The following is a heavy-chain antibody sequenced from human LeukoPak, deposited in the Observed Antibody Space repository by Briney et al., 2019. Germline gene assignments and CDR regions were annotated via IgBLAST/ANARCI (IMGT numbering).Heavy chain of an antibody. CDR1: GFTFSSYA. Sequence: PGGSLRLSCAASGFTFSSYAMSWVRQAPGKGLEWVSGISGSGGSTWYADSVKGHFTISRDNSKNTLYLQMNSLRAEDTAVYFCAKAYDNSGHILRYSDCRGQGTLVTVSS. D-gene: IGHD3-22*01. CDR2: ISGSGGST. V-gene: IGHV3-23*01. J-gene: IGHJ4*02. CDR3: AKAYDNSGHILRYSDC.